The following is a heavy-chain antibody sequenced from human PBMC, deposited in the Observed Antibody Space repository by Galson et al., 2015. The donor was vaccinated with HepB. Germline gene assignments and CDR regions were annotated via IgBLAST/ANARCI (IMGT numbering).Heavy chain of an antibody. J-gene: IGHJ6*02. CDR3: ARHRVFYDSSSAYYYGMDV. D-gene: IGHD3-22*01. CDR1: GYSFTSYW. V-gene: IGHV5-51*01. Sequence: QSGAEVKKPGESLKISCKGSGYSFTSYWIGWVRQMPGKGLEWMGIIYPGDSDTRYSPSFQGQVTISADKSISTAYLQWSSLKASDTAMYYCARHRVFYDSSSAYYYGMDVWGQGTTVTVSS. CDR2: IYPGDSDT.